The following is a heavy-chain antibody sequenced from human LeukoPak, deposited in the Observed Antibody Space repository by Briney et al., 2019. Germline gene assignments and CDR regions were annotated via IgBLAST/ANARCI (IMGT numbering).Heavy chain of an antibody. CDR1: GGSISSSSYY. Sequence: SETLSLTCTVSGGSISSSSYYWGWIRQPPGKGLEWIGSIYYSGSTYYNPSLKSRVTISVDTSKNQFSLKLSSVTAADTAVYYCARDIIAARGWFDPWGQGTLVTVSS. D-gene: IGHD6-6*01. V-gene: IGHV4-39*02. CDR2: IYYSGST. J-gene: IGHJ5*02. CDR3: ARDIIAARGWFDP.